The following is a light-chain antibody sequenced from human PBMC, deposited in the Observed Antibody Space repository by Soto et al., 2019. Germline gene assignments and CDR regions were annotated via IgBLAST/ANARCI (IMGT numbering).Light chain of an antibody. CDR2: DAS. V-gene: IGKV1-5*01. CDR3: QKYNSYFWT. J-gene: IGKJ1*01. CDR1: QSISSW. Sequence: DIQMTQSPSTLSASVVARVTITCRASQSISSWLAWYQQKPGKVPKLLIYDASSLESGVPSRFSGSGSGTEFTLTISSLQPDDFATYYCQKYNSYFWTFGKGTKVDIK.